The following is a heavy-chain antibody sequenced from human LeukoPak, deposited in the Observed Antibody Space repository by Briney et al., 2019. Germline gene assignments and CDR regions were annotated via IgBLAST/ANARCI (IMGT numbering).Heavy chain of an antibody. CDR1: GFTFSSYA. CDR2: ISYDGSNK. D-gene: IGHD2-2*01. J-gene: IGHJ4*02. V-gene: IGHV3-30-3*01. Sequence: PGGSQRLSCAASGFTFSSYAMHWVRQAPGKGLEWVAVISYDGSNKYYADSVKGRFTISRDNSKNTLYLQMNSLRAEDTAVYYCARAPLPAAEGYFDYWGQGTLVTVSS. CDR3: ARAPLPAAEGYFDY.